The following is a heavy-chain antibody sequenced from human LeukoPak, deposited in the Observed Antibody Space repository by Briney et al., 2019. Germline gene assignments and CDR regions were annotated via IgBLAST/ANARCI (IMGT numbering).Heavy chain of an antibody. CDR2: MYYSGSA. J-gene: IGHJ4*02. CDR3: ARHRDHFGSGTYYPPFDY. Sequence: SETLSLTCTVSGVSVSTTSHYWGWVRQPPGKGLEWIGAMYYSGSAHYNPSLKSRVTISVDTSKNQFSLNLSSVTAADTAVYYCARHRDHFGSGTYYPPFDYWGQGTLVTVSS. CDR1: GVSVSTTSHY. V-gene: IGHV4-39*01. D-gene: IGHD3-10*01.